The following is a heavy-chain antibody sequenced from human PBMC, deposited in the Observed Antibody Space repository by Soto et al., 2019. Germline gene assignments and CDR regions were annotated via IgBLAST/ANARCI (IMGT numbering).Heavy chain of an antibody. CDR1: SGSISRYY. CDR3: ARDHRVGYYDSSGYNWFDP. CDR2: IYYSGST. Sequence: NTLSLTCTVSSGSISRYYGVFIPQPTWKGLEWILYIYYSGSTSYNPSLKSRVTISVDTSKNQFSLKLSSVTAADTAVYYCARDHRVGYYDSSGYNWFDPWGQGTLVTVSS. J-gene: IGHJ5*02. V-gene: IGHV4-59*01. D-gene: IGHD3-22*01.